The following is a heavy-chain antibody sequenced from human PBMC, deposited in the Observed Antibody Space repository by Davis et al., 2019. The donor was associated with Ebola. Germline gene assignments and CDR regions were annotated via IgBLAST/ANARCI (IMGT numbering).Heavy chain of an antibody. CDR1: GGSFSGYY. J-gene: IGHJ3*02. CDR3: ARGAYYYDSSGYYFGHAFDI. D-gene: IGHD3-22*01. V-gene: IGHV4-34*01. CDR2: INHSGST. Sequence: SETLSLTCAVYGGSFSGYYWSWIRQPPGKGLEWIGEINHSGSTNYNPSLKSRVTISVDTSKNQFSLKLSSVTAADTAVYYCARGAYYYDSSGYYFGHAFDIWGQGTMVTVSS.